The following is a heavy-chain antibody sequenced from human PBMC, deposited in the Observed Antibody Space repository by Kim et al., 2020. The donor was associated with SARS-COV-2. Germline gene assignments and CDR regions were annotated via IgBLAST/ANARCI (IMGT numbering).Heavy chain of an antibody. CDR3: AKCRGGLYYYGSGSCLDWFDP. CDR2: ISGSGGST. CDR1: GFTFSSYA. Sequence: GGSLRLSCTASGFTFSSYAMSWVRQAPGKGLEWVSAISGSGGSTYYADSVKGRFTISRDNSKNTLYLQMNSLRAEDTAVYYCAKCRGGLYYYGSGSCLDWFDPWVQRTLVTVSS. J-gene: IGHJ5*02. V-gene: IGHV3-23*01. D-gene: IGHD3-10*01.